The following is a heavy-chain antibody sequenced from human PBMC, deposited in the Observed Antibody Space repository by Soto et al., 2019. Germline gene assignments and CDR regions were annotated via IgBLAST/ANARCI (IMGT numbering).Heavy chain of an antibody. CDR1: GGAISSYY. Sequence: SETLSLTCSVPGGAISSYYWSWVRQPAGKGLEWIGRVLSSGSTNYNASLKSRVTMSIDTSKNEVSLTLRSVTAADTAVYYCARVAFSYFGMDVWGPGTTVTVSS. CDR3: ARVAFSYFGMDV. D-gene: IGHD3-3*02. J-gene: IGHJ6*02. CDR2: VLSSGST. V-gene: IGHV4-4*07.